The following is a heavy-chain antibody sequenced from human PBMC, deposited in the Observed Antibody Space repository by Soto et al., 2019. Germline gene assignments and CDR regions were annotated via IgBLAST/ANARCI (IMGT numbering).Heavy chain of an antibody. CDR2: IRSKAYGGTT. D-gene: IGHD2-2*01. CDR3: TREIYCSSTSCYPPDAFDI. CDR1: VXTFGDYA. V-gene: IGHV3-49*03. J-gene: IGHJ3*02. Sequence: GGSLRLSCTASVXTFGDYAMSWFRQAPGKGLEWVGFIRSKAYGGTTEYAASVKGRFAISRDDSKSIAYLQMNSLKTEDTAVYYCTREIYCSSTSCYPPDAFDIWGQGTMVTVSS.